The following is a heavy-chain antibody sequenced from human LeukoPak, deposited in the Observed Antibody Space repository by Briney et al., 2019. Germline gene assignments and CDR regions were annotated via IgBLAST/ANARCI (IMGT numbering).Heavy chain of an antibody. CDR2: INPSGGST. CDR1: GYTFTSYY. Sequence: ASVKVSCKASGYTFTSYYMHWVRQAPGQGLEWMGIINPSGGSTSYAQKFQGRVTMTRDTSTSTVYMELSSLRSEDTAVYYCARAPDGYNYEDYFDYWGQGTLVTASS. D-gene: IGHD5-24*01. CDR3: ARAPDGYNYEDYFDY. V-gene: IGHV1-46*01. J-gene: IGHJ4*02.